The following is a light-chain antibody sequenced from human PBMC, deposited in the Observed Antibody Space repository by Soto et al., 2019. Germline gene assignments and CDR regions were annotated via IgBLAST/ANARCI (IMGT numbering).Light chain of an antibody. Sequence: EIVLTQSPGTLSLSPGERATLSCRASQSVRSNYLAWYQQKPGQAPRLLIYGASSRATGIPDRFSGTGSGTDFNLTISRLEPEDFAVYYCQQYGGSPYTFGQGTKLEIQ. CDR2: GAS. V-gene: IGKV3-20*01. CDR3: QQYGGSPYT. CDR1: QSVRSNY. J-gene: IGKJ2*01.